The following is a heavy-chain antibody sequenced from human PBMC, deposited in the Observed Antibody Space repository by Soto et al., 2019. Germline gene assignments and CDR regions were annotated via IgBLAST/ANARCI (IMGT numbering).Heavy chain of an antibody. J-gene: IGHJ4*02. V-gene: IGHV3-21*01. CDR2: ISSSSSYI. D-gene: IGHD2-15*01. CDR3: ARDLPNCSGGSCRPYYFDY. Sequence: PGGSLRLSCAASGFTFSSYSMNWVRQAPGKGLEWVSSISSSSSYIYYADSVKGRFTISRDNAKNSLYLQMNSLRAEDTAVYYCARDLPNCSGGSCRPYYFDYWGQGTLVTVSS. CDR1: GFTFSSYS.